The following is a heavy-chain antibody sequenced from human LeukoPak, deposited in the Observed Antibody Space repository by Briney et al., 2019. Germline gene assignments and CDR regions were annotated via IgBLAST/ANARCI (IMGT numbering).Heavy chain of an antibody. CDR3: ARDSSSWYGSFDF. Sequence: GGSLRLSCAASGFTFNTYVMHWVRQAPGKGLEWVAVIWYDGSNKYYAESVRGRFTISKDNSKSTLSLQMNSLRAEDTAVYYCARDSSSWYGSFDFWGQGALVTVSS. CDR2: IWYDGSNK. D-gene: IGHD6-13*01. CDR1: GFTFNTYV. J-gene: IGHJ4*02. V-gene: IGHV3-33*01.